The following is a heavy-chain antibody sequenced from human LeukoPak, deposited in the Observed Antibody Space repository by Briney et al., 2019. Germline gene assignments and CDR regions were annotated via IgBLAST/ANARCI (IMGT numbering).Heavy chain of an antibody. CDR1: AFTFSSHE. J-gene: IGHJ4*02. CDR3: ARGAATGWSNDY. CDR2: ISGSGSNI. D-gene: IGHD6-19*01. Sequence: GGSLRLSCAASAFTFSSHEMNCVRQAPGKGLEWTSYISGSGSNIYYADSVGGRFTTSRDNAKNSLYLQMNSLRADDTAIYYCARGAATGWSNDYWGQGILVTVSS. V-gene: IGHV3-48*03.